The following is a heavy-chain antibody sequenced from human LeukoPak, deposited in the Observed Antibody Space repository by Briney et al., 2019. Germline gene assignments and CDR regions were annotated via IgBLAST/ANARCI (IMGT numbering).Heavy chain of an antibody. V-gene: IGHV3-23*01. CDR2: ISGSGGST. Sequence: GGSLRLSCAASGFTFSSYAMSWVRQAPGKGLEWVSAISGSGGSTYYADSVKGRFTISRDNSKNTLYLQMNSLRAEDTAVYYCAKARGYSYGYGDDYWGQGTLVTVSS. CDR3: AKARGYSYGYGDDY. D-gene: IGHD5-18*01. CDR1: GFTFSSYA. J-gene: IGHJ4*02.